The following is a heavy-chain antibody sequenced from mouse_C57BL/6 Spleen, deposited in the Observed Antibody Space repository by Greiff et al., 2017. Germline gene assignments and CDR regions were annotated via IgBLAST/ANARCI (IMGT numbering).Heavy chain of an antibody. V-gene: IGHV3-6*01. D-gene: IGHD1-1*01. J-gene: IGHJ2*01. CDR2: ISYDGSN. CDR1: GYSITSGYY. CDR3: AREYYYGSSYGYFDY. Sequence: DVKLQESGPGLVKPSQSLSLTCSVTGYSITSGYYWNWIRQFPGNKLEWMGYISYDGSNNYNPSLKNRISITRDTSKNQFFLKLNSVTTEDTATYYCAREYYYGSSYGYFDYWGQGTTLTVSS.